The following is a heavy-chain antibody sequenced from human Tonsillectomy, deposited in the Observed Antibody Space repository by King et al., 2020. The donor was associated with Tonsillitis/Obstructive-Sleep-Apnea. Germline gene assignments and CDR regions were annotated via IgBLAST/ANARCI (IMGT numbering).Heavy chain of an antibody. V-gene: IGHV3-30*03. CDR3: ARDRSSSWSFDY. J-gene: IGHJ4*02. D-gene: IGHD6-13*01. CDR1: GFTFSSFG. CDR2: ISYDGSNK. Sequence: VQLVESGGGVVQPGRSLRLSCAASGFTFSSFGMHWVRQAPGKGLEWVAVISYDGSNKYYADSVKGRFTISRDSSKNTLYLQMNSLRAEDMAVYYCARDRSSSWSFDYWGQGTLVTVSS.